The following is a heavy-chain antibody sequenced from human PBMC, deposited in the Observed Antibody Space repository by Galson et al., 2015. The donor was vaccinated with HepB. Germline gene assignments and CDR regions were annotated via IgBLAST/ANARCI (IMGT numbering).Heavy chain of an antibody. V-gene: IGHV3-33*01. CDR1: GFTFSSYG. J-gene: IGHJ4*02. CDR2: IWYDGSNK. Sequence: SLRLSCAASGFTFSSYGMHWVRQAPGKGLEWVAVIWYDGSNKYYADSVKGRFTISRDNSKNTLYLQMNSLRAEDTAVYYCARLKGRGSSGYDYWGQGTLVTVSS. CDR3: ARLKGRGSSGYDY. D-gene: IGHD3-22*01.